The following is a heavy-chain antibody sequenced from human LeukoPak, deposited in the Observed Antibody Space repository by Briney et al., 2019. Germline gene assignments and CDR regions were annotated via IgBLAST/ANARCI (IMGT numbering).Heavy chain of an antibody. CDR3: ARDRNTVGRLGAFDI. D-gene: IGHD1-26*01. CDR2: INPNSGGT. Sequence: ASVKVSCKASGYTFTGYYMHWVRQAPGQGLEWMGWINPNSGGTKYAQKFQGRVTMTRDTSISTAYMELSRLTSDDTAVYYCARDRNTVGRLGAFDIWGQGTMVTVS. V-gene: IGHV1-2*02. J-gene: IGHJ3*02. CDR1: GYTFTGYY.